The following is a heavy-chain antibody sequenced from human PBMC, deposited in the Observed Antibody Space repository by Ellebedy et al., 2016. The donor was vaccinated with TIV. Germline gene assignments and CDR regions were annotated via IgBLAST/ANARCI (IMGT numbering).Heavy chain of an antibody. J-gene: IGHJ3*02. CDR2: INHSGST. V-gene: IGHV4-34*01. CDR3: AKHSSITMVEEDAFDI. D-gene: IGHD3-10*01. CDR1: GGSFSDNY. Sequence: SETLSLTCAVYGGSFSDNYWSWIRQPPGKGLEWIGEINHSGSTNYNPSLKSRVTISVDTSKNQFSLKLRSVTAADTAVYYCAKHSSITMVEEDAFDIWGQGTMVTVSS.